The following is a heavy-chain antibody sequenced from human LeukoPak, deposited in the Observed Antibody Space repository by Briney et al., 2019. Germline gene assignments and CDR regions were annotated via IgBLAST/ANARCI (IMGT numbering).Heavy chain of an antibody. CDR3: ARLVEMATLYYFDY. CDR1: GYTLTSYG. V-gene: IGHV1-18*01. CDR2: ISAYKNNT. D-gene: IGHD5-24*01. J-gene: IGHJ4*02. Sequence: ASVKVSCKASGYTLTSYGINWVRQAPGQGLEWMGWISAYKNNTNYAQKLQGRVTMTTDTSTSTAYMELRSLRSDDTAVYYCARLVEMATLYYFDYWGQGTLVTVSS.